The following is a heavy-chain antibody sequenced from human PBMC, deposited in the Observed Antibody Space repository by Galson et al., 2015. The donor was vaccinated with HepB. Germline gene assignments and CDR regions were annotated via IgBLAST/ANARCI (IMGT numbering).Heavy chain of an antibody. Sequence: LSLTCTVSGGSISSSTYYWGWIRRPPGKGLEWIGSIYSSGSTYYNPSLKSRVTISVDTSKNQFSLNLGSVTAADTAVYYCARHPIWWYQLLTRDWFDPWGQGTLVTVSS. V-gene: IGHV4-39*01. CDR1: GGSISSSTYY. CDR3: ARHPIWWYQLLTRDWFDP. CDR2: IYSSGST. J-gene: IGHJ5*02. D-gene: IGHD2-2*01.